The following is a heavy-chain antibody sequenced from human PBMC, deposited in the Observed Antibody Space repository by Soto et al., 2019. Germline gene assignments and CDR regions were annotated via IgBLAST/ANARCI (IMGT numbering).Heavy chain of an antibody. D-gene: IGHD1-26*01. CDR3: ARVYSGSYYDWFDP. J-gene: IGHJ5*02. CDR1: GFTFSSYG. Sequence: PGGSLRLSCAASGFTFSSYGMHWVRQAPGKGLEWVAVIWYDGSNKYYADSVKGRFTISRDNSKNTLYLQMNSLRAEDTAVYYCARVYSGSYYDWFDPWGQGTLVTVSS. V-gene: IGHV3-33*01. CDR2: IWYDGSNK.